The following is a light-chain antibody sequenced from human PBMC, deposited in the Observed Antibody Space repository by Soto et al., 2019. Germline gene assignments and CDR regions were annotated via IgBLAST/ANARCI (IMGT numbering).Light chain of an antibody. CDR3: QKYNTSPWT. J-gene: IGKJ1*01. Sequence: DIPMTQSPSSLSASVGDRVTITCRASQGISNYLAWYQQKPGKVPKLLIYAASTLHSGVPSRFSGSGSGTDFTLTISSLQPEDVATYDCQKYNTSPWTFDQGTKVEIK. CDR1: QGISNY. CDR2: AAS. V-gene: IGKV1-27*01.